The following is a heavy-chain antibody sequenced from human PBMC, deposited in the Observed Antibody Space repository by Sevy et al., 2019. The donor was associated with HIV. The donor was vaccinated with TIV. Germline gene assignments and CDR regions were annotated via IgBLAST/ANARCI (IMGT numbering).Heavy chain of an antibody. V-gene: IGHV3-23*01. CDR3: ARRGNYYGDAFDF. CDR2: VSGGGGKR. Sequence: GGSLRLSCVAFGFTFSNYGMTWVRQAPGKGLEWVSSVSGGGGKRNNADSVKGRFTISRDNSKNTLYLQMNSLRAEDTAVYYCARRGNYYGDAFDFWGQGTVVTVSS. CDR1: GFTFSNYG. J-gene: IGHJ3*01. D-gene: IGHD3-10*01.